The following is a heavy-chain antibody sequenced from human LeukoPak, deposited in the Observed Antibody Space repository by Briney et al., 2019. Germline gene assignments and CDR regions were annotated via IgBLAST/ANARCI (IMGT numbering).Heavy chain of an antibody. CDR2: ISRSGSTI. D-gene: IGHD5-24*01. CDR1: GFTFSSYE. V-gene: IGHV3-48*03. CDR3: ARDGYNSHFDY. J-gene: IGHJ4*02. Sequence: GGSLRLSCAASGFTFSSYEMNWIRQAPGKGLEWVSYISRSGSTIYYADSVKGRFTISRDNAKNSLYLQMNSLRAEDTAVYYCARDGYNSHFDYWGQGTLVTVSS.